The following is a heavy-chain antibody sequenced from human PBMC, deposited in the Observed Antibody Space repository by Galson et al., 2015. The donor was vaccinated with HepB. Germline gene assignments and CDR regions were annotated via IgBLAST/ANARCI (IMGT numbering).Heavy chain of an antibody. CDR2: IKQDGSEK. D-gene: IGHD6-13*01. CDR3: ARDNHSYGYISSWYFGYYYYYGMDV. CDR1: GFTFSSYW. J-gene: IGHJ6*02. Sequence: SLRLSCAASGFTFSSYWMSWVRQAPGKGLEWVANIKQDGSEKYYVDSVKGRFTISRDNAKNSLYLQMNSLRAEDTAVYYCARDNHSYGYISSWYFGYYYYYGMDVWGQGTTVTVSS. V-gene: IGHV3-7*03.